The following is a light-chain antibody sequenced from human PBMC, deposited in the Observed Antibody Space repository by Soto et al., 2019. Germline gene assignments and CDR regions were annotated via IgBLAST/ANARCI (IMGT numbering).Light chain of an antibody. CDR3: QQYDSVPSLT. J-gene: IGKJ4*01. CDR1: QDIGKY. CDR2: DAS. V-gene: IGKV1-33*01. Sequence: DIQMTHSPSPLSASVGDRVTITCQATQDIGKYLNCYQQKPGKAPKLLIYDASNLETGVPSRFSGSGYGTDFTFTISSLQPEDFATYYCQQYDSVPSLTFGGGTTVEIK.